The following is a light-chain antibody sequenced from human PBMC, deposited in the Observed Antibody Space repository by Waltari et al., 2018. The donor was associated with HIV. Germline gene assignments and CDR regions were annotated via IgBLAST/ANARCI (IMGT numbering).Light chain of an antibody. CDR2: DAA. V-gene: IGKV1D-12*01. Sequence: DLQMTQSPSSLSSSVGDRVTITCRASQAISTSLAWYHQKPGKAPQLLIYDAATLHSGVPSRFSGSGSVTEFTLTISSLQPEDFATYYCQQTHTFPITFGQGTRLELK. J-gene: IGKJ5*01. CDR3: QQTHTFPIT. CDR1: QAISTS.